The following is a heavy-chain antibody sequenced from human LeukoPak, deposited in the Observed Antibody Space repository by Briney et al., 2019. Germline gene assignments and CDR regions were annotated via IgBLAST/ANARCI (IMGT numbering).Heavy chain of an antibody. CDR1: GYTFTGYY. V-gene: IGHV1-2*02. CDR2: INPNPNSGGT. D-gene: IGHD3-10*01. J-gene: IGHJ4*02. Sequence: SSVNVSCKAAGYTFTGYYMHWVRQAPGQGLEGMGWINPNPNSGGTNYAQKVQGRVTMTRAISISTAYMEISSLTSDATVVYYSARGLYYYGSGSPNDYWGQGTLVTVSS. CDR3: ARGLYYYGSGSPNDY.